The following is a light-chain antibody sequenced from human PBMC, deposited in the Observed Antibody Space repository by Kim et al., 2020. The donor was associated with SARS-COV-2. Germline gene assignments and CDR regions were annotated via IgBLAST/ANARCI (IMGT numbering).Light chain of an antibody. V-gene: IGLV6-57*02. CDR2: EDN. Sequence: GKTVTISCTGRGGSIAGNYVQWYQQRPGSAPTTVIYEDNQRPSGVPGRFSGSIDSSSNSASLTISGLKTEDEADYYCQSYDSSNWVFGGGTQLTVL. CDR1: GGSIAGNY. J-gene: IGLJ3*02. CDR3: QSYDSSNWV.